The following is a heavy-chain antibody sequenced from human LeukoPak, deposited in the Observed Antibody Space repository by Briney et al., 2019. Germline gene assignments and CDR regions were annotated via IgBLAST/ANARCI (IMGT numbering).Heavy chain of an antibody. CDR2: ISYDGRNE. CDR1: GFTFSSYN. CDR3: AREHTSGWYDH. D-gene: IGHD6-19*01. V-gene: IGHV3-30*04. Sequence: PGGSLRLSCAASGFTFSSYNIHWVRQAPGKGLEWVAVISYDGRNEYYADSVKGRFTISRDKSKNTLYLQMNSLRAEDTAVYYCAREHTSGWYDHWGQGTLVTVSS. J-gene: IGHJ5*02.